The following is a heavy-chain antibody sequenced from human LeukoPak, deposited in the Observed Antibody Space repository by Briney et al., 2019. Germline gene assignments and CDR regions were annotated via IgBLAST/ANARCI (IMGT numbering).Heavy chain of an antibody. CDR3: ARHAAPTVTITDSYYYYYMDV. D-gene: IGHD4-17*01. CDR1: GGSISSYY. J-gene: IGHJ6*03. V-gene: IGHV4-4*09. CDR2: IYTSGST. Sequence: SETLSLTCTVSGGSISSYYWSWIRQPPGKGLEWIGYIYTSGSTNYNPSLKSRVTISVDTSKNQFSLKLSSVTAADTAVYYCARHAAPTVTITDSYYYYYMDVWGKGTTVTVSS.